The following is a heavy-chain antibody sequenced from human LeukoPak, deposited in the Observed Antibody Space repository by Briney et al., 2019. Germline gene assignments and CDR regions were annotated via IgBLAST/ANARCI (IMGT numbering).Heavy chain of an antibody. CDR1: GYTFTGYY. J-gene: IGHJ4*02. CDR2: ISAYNGNT. Sequence: ASVKVSCKASGYTFTGYYMHWVRQAPGQGLEWMGWISAYNGNTNYAQKLQGRVTMTTDTSTSTAYMELRSLRSDDTAVYYCARGGRRTMVIDYWGQGTLVTVSS. D-gene: IGHD4/OR15-4a*01. CDR3: ARGGRRTMVIDY. V-gene: IGHV1-18*04.